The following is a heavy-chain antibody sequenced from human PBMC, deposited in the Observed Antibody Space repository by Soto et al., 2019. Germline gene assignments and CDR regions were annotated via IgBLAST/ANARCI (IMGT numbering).Heavy chain of an antibody. CDR2: IYHSGST. D-gene: IGHD5-18*01. CDR1: GGSISNGGYS. V-gene: IGHV4-30-2*01. Sequence: SDTLSLTCAVVGGSISNGGYSGSLIRQPRGKGQEWIGYIYHSGSTYYNPSLKSRVTISVDTSKNQFSLKLSSVTAADTAVYYCARDRGGYSYGDYYYYGMDVWGQGTTVTVSS. CDR3: ARDRGGYSYGDYYYYGMDV. J-gene: IGHJ6*02.